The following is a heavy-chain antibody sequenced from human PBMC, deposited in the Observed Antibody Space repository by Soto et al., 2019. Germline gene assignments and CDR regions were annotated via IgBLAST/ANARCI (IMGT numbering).Heavy chain of an antibody. Sequence: EVLLVESGGGLVQPGGSLRLSCAASGFNFNFNWMHWVRQAPGKGLVWVSRINGDGSTADYADSVKGRFTISRDNAKNTLFLQMDSLRVEDTAVYYCVRDSPTNLEDADTVASWFDPWGQGTLVTVSS. J-gene: IGHJ5*02. CDR2: INGDGSTA. V-gene: IGHV3-74*01. CDR3: VRDSPTNLEDADTVASWFDP. D-gene: IGHD5-12*01. CDR1: GFNFNFNW.